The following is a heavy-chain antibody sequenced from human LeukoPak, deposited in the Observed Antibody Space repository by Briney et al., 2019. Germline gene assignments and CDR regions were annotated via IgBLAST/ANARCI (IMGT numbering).Heavy chain of an antibody. CDR2: ISGPGTSE. CDR1: GFSFRTYA. J-gene: IGHJ3*01. V-gene: IGHV3-23*01. Sequence: GGSLRLSCAASGFSFRTYAMNWDRQAPGRGLEWDAVISGPGTSEAYADSMKGRLTISRDNSKNTLFLQLDRLRVEDTAIYYCAKEEMPHAFDLWGQGTMVTVSS. CDR3: AKEEMPHAFDL. D-gene: IGHD5-24*01.